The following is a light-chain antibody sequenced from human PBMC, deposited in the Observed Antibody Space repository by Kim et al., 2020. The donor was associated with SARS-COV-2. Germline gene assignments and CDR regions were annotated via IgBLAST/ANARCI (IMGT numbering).Light chain of an antibody. CDR2: EVS. CDR3: CSYAGSSTFHVV. CDR1: SSDVGSYNL. Sequence: QPASVSGSPGQSITISCTGTSSDVGSYNLVSWYQQHPGKAPKLMIYEVSKRPSGVSNRFSGSKSGNTASLTISGLQAEDEADYYCCSYAGSSTFHVVFGGGTQLTVL. V-gene: IGLV2-23*02. J-gene: IGLJ2*01.